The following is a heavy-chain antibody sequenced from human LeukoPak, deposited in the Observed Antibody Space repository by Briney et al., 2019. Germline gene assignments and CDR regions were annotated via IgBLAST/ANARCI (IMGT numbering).Heavy chain of an antibody. J-gene: IGHJ4*02. CDR3: ACRDGYNNLTFDY. Sequence: KPSETLSLTCAVYGGSFSGYYWSWIRQPPGKGLEWIGEINHSGSTNYNPSLKSRVTISVDTSKNQFSLKLSSVTAADTAVYYCACRDGYNNLTFDYWGQGTLVTVSS. CDR1: GGSFSGYY. CDR2: INHSGST. D-gene: IGHD4-4*01. V-gene: IGHV4-34*01.